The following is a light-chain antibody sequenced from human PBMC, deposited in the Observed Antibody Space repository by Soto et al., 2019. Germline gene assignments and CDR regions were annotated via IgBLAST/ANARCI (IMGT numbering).Light chain of an antibody. CDR2: GES. CDR1: QSVTGTY. Sequence: EIVLTQSPGTLSLSPGDRATLSCRASQSVTGTYLAWYQQKPGQAPRLLIYGESIRATGIPDRFSGSGSGSEVAVSVSGLEPEGSGVYYCQQYGSPLWTFGQGTKVEI. CDR3: QQYGSPLWT. J-gene: IGKJ1*01. V-gene: IGKV3-20*01.